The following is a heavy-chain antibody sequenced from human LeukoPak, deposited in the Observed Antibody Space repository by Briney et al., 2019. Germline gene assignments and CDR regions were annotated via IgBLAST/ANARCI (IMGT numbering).Heavy chain of an antibody. CDR3: ARQFYGSDVFEI. J-gene: IGHJ3*02. Sequence: PSETLSLTWTVSGGSISSSGYYWGWIRQLPGKGLEWIGSIYYSGATYYNPSLKSRVSISVDTSKNQFSLKLSSVTAADTAVYYCARQFYGSDVFEIWGQGTMVTVSS. CDR2: IYYSGAT. V-gene: IGHV4-39*01. CDR1: GGSISSSGYY. D-gene: IGHD4-17*01.